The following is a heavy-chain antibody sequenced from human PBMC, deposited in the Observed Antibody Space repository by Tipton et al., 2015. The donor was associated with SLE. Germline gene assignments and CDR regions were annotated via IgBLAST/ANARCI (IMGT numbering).Heavy chain of an antibody. D-gene: IGHD6-25*01. CDR2: INPSGGFT. CDR3: ATRRGTSSGAPFDY. CDR1: GYPFTNYG. J-gene: IGHJ4*02. V-gene: IGHV1-46*01. Sequence: QLVQSGAEVKKPGASVKVSCKASGYPFTNYGISWVRQAPGQGLEWMGIINPSGGFTSYAQKFQGRVTMTRDTSTSTVYMEVSSLRSKDTAVYYCATRRGTSSGAPFDYWGQGTLVTVSS.